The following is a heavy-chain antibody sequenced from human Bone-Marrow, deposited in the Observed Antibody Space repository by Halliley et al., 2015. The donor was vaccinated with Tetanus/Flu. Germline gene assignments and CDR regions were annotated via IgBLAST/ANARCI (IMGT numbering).Heavy chain of an antibody. Sequence: IGEINHSGSTNYHPSLKSRVALSGDTSKNQFSLTRNSVTAADTAVYYWARRPDVVVVPSALDYWGQGILVTVSS. J-gene: IGHJ4*02. D-gene: IGHD2-2*01. CDR3: ARRPDVVVVPSALDY. V-gene: IGHV4-34*01. CDR2: INHSGST.